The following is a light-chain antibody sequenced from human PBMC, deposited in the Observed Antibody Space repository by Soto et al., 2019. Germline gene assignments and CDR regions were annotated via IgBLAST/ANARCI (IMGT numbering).Light chain of an antibody. Sequence: EIVLTQSPGTLSLSPGERATLSCRASQSINNRYLAWYQQKPGQAPRPLIYAASSRATGIPDRFSGSGSGTDFPLTISRLEPEDFAVYYCQQFGSSPGFTFGPGTKVDIK. CDR1: QSINNRY. J-gene: IGKJ3*01. CDR3: QQFGSSPGFT. V-gene: IGKV3-20*01. CDR2: AAS.